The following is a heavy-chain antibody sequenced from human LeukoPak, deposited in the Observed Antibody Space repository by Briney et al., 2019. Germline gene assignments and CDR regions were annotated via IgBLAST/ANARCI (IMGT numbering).Heavy chain of an antibody. J-gene: IGHJ4*02. CDR1: GGSISSYY. Sequence: QPSETLSLTCTVSGGSISSYYWSWIRQPAGKGLEWIGRIYTSGSTNYNPSLKSRVTMSVDTSKNQFSLKLSSVTAADTAVYYCASTAYDILTGYYTDYWGQGTLVTVSS. CDR2: IYTSGST. CDR3: ASTAYDILTGYYTDY. D-gene: IGHD3-9*01. V-gene: IGHV4-4*07.